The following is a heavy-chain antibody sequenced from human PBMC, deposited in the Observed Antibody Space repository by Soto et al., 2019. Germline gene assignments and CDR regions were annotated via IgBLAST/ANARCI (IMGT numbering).Heavy chain of an antibody. J-gene: IGHJ5*02. Sequence: QVQLVESGGGVVQPGRSLRLSCAASGFTFSSYAMHWVRQAPGKGLEWVAVISYDGSNKYYADSVKGRFTISRDNSKNTLYLQMNSLRAEDTAVYYCASPCGDYFLNWFDPWGQGTLVTVSS. D-gene: IGHD2-21*02. CDR1: GFTFSSYA. CDR2: ISYDGSNK. CDR3: ASPCGDYFLNWFDP. V-gene: IGHV3-30-3*01.